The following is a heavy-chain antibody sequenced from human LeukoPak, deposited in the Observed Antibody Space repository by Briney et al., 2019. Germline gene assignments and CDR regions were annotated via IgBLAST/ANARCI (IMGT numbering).Heavy chain of an antibody. CDR3: ARDGSGTYWAHYNWFDP. V-gene: IGHV1-8*02. D-gene: IGHD3-10*01. Sequence: ASVKVSCKTSGYSFTNYNLHWVRQATGQGLEWMGWMNPNSGNTGYAQKFQGRVTMTRNTSITTAYMELSSLRSEDTAVYYCARDGSGTYWAHYNWFDPWGQGTLVTVSS. J-gene: IGHJ5*02. CDR1: GYSFTNYN. CDR2: MNPNSGNT.